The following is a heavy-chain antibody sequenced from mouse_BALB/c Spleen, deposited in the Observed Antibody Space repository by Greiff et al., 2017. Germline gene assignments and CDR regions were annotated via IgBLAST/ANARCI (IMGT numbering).Heavy chain of an antibody. V-gene: IGHV1-80*01. Sequence: VKLQQSGAELVRPGSSVKISCKASGYAFSSYWMNWVKQRPGQGLEWIGQIYPGDGDTNYNGKFKGKATLTADKSSSTAYMQLSSLTSEDSAVYFCAREVTTVVAGDWFAYWGQGTLVTVSA. CDR2: IYPGDGDT. CDR1: GYAFSSYW. J-gene: IGHJ3*01. CDR3: AREVTTVVAGDWFAY. D-gene: IGHD1-1*01.